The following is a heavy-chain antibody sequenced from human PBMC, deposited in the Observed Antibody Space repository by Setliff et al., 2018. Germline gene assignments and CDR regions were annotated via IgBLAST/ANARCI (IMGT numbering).Heavy chain of an antibody. V-gene: IGHV4-34*01. CDR1: GGSFTDHF. CDR3: ARVPHIWFGELVTFDDAFDI. Sequence: PSETLSLTCAVYGGSFTDHFWSWIRQPPGKGLEWIGEINHSGSTNYNPSLKSRLSISVDASKNQFSLKLTSVTAADTAVYFCARVPHIWFGELVTFDDAFDIWSQGTMVTVSS. J-gene: IGHJ3*02. CDR2: INHSGST. D-gene: IGHD3-10*01.